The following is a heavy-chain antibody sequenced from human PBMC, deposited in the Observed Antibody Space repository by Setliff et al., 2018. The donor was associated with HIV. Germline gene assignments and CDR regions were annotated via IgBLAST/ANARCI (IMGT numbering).Heavy chain of an antibody. J-gene: IGHJ5*02. V-gene: IGHV1-18*01. D-gene: IGHD6-13*01. Sequence: GASVKVSCKASGYTFTSYGISWVRQAPGQGLECMGWISGYNGNTEYAQKFQGRVTMTTDTSTTIAYMELRSLRSDDTAVYYCARGHSSSWTGWFDPWGQGTLVTVSS. CDR2: ISGYNGNT. CDR1: GYTFTSYG. CDR3: ARGHSSSWTGWFDP.